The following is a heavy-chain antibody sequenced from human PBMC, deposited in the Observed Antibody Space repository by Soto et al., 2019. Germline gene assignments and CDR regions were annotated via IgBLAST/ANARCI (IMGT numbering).Heavy chain of an antibody. D-gene: IGHD5-18*01. CDR1: GFSFSGYW. J-gene: IGHJ4*02. Sequence: PGGSLRLSCATSGFSFSGYWIHWVRQAPGKGLVWVSHINGDGSSTNYADSVKGRFTISRDYAKNTLYLQMNSLRVEDTAVYYCARGGAYIYGPQYDWGQGTLVTFSS. CDR2: INGDGSST. CDR3: ARGGAYIYGPQYD. V-gene: IGHV3-74*01.